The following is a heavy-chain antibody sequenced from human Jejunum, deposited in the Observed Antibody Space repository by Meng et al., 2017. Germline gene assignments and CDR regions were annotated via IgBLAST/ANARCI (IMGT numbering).Heavy chain of an antibody. J-gene: IGHJ4*02. V-gene: IGHV4-4*02. CDR2: IYHSGAF. Sequence: GQLEEPGPGLLKPSGTLSLTCAVSGDSISTNWWNWVRQPPGKGLESIGEIYHSGAFNYNPSLRRRVTISVDKSKNQVSLKLDSLTAADTAVYYCARGAIGTRPFDYWGQGTLVTVSS. CDR3: ARGAIGTRPFDY. D-gene: IGHD2-21*01. CDR1: GDSISTNW.